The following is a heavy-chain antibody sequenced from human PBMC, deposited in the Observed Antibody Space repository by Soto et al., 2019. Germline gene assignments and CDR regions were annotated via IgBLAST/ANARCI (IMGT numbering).Heavy chain of an antibody. CDR2: IVVGSGNT. CDR3: AADRGGDYVGFHGMDV. V-gene: IGHV1-58*01. J-gene: IGHJ6*02. CDR1: GFTFTSSA. Sequence: SVKVSCKASGFTFTSSAVQWVRQARGQRLEWIGWIVVGSGNTNYAQKFQERVTITRDMSTSTAYMELSSLRSEDTAVYYCAADRGGDYVGFHGMDVWGQGNTVTV. D-gene: IGHD4-17*01.